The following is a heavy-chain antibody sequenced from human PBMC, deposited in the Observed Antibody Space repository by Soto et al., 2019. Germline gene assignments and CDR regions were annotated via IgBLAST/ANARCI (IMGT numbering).Heavy chain of an antibody. J-gene: IGHJ6*02. V-gene: IGHV3-49*03. Sequence: GGSLRLSCTASGFTFGDYAMSWFRQAPGKGLEWVGFIRSKAYGGTTEYAASVKGRFTISRDDSKSIAYLQMNSLKTEDTAVYYCTRDATQSSSYGMDVWGQGTTVTVSS. D-gene: IGHD6-6*01. CDR3: TRDATQSSSYGMDV. CDR1: GFTFGDYA. CDR2: IRSKAYGGTT.